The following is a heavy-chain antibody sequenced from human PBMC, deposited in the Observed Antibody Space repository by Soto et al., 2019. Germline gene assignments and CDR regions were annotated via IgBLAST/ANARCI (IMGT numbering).Heavy chain of an antibody. CDR3: AKEVAVAGDLDY. V-gene: IGHV3-30*18. CDR1: GFRFSSYG. CDR2: ISSDGKTK. D-gene: IGHD6-19*01. J-gene: IGHJ4*01. Sequence: GGSLRLSCVASGFRFSSYGIHWVRQAPGKGLEWVGVISSDGKTKYYADSVKGRFTISRDNSKNTLYLQMDSLRPEDTAVYYCAKEVAVAGDLDYWGHGTLVTVSS.